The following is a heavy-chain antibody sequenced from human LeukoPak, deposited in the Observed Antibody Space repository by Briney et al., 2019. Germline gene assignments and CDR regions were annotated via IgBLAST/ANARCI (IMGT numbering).Heavy chain of an antibody. V-gene: IGHV3-23*01. J-gene: IGHJ5*02. CDR2: IGGRGGST. Sequence: GGSLRLSCAASGFTFSSYGMHWVRQAPGKGPEWVSAIGGRGGSTYYADSLGGRFIISRDNSKDMVYLQMNSLKVEDTATYYCGKEGGAWGQGTKVTVSS. D-gene: IGHD3-16*01. CDR1: GFTFSSYG. CDR3: GKEGGA.